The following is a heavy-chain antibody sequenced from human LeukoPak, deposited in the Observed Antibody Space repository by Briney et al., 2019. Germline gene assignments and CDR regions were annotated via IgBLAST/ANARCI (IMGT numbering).Heavy chain of an antibody. V-gene: IGHV3-74*01. CDR3: ARGGYSGSYYRFS. CDR2: TSKDGSHT. D-gene: IGHD6-25*01. J-gene: IGHJ4*02. CDR1: GFTFSDFW. Sequence: GGSLRLPCAASGFTFSDFWMHWVRQVPGKGPEWLSRTSKDGSHTVYADSAQGRFTASRDNTKNTVYLEVTNLRPEDTAVYYCARGGYSGSYYRFSWGQGTPVTVAS.